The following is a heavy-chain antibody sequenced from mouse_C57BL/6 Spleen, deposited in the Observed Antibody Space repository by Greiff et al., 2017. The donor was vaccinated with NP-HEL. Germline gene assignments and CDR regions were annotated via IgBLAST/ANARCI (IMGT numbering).Heavy chain of an antibody. CDR2: IYPRSGNT. Sequence: QVQLQQSGAELARPGASVKLSCKASGYTFTSYGISWVKQRTGQGLEWIGEIYPRSGNTYYNEKFKGKATLTADKSSSTAYMELRSLTSEDSAVYFCARRWDYFDYWGQGTTLTVSS. CDR3: ARRWDYFDY. D-gene: IGHD4-1*01. V-gene: IGHV1-81*01. CDR1: GYTFTSYG. J-gene: IGHJ2*01.